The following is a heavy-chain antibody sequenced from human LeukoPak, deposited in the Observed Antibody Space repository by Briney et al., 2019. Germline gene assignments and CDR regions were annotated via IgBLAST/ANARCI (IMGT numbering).Heavy chain of an antibody. CDR1: GVSMRGSY. Sequence: SETLSLTCMVSGVSMRGSYLTWIRQSPGKGLEWIGYIYYSGGTNYNPSLESLVSMSVDTSKTHFSLSLNSVTSADTAVYFCARRTNPSEPHYFDFWGQGILVTVSS. CDR3: ARRTNPSEPHYFDF. V-gene: IGHV4-59*08. J-gene: IGHJ4*02. CDR2: IYYSGGT.